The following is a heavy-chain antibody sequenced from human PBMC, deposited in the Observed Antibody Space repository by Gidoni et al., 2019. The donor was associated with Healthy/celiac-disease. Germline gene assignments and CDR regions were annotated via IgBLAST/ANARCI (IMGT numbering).Heavy chain of an antibody. D-gene: IGHD6-19*01. CDR2: IIPILGIA. CDR3: ARGGGGAVATGGY. Sequence: QVQLVHSGAEVQKLASSVKVSCKSSVVPSSSYATSWVRQAPGQGLEWMGRIIPILGIANYAQKFQGRVTITADKSTSTAYMELSSLRSEDTAVYYCARGGGGAVATGGYWGQGTLVTVSS. V-gene: IGHV1-69*04. CDR1: VVPSSSYA. J-gene: IGHJ4*02.